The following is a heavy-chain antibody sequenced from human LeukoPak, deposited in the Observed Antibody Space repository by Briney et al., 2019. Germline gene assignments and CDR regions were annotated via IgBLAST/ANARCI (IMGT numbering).Heavy chain of an antibody. D-gene: IGHD3-10*01. V-gene: IGHV4-4*07. Sequence: SETLSLTCTVSGVSISSYYWSWIRQPAGKGLEWIGRIYNSGSTNYNPSLKSRVTISADKSKNQFSLKLSSVTDADTAVYYCARDVTMVRGVTVNYYDYMDVWGKGTTVTVSS. CDR1: GVSISSYY. CDR3: ARDVTMVRGVTVNYYDYMDV. CDR2: IYNSGST. J-gene: IGHJ6*03.